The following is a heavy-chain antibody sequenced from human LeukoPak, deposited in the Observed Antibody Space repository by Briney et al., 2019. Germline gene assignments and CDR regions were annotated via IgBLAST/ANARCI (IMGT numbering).Heavy chain of an antibody. CDR2: INHSGST. V-gene: IGHV4-34*01. D-gene: IGHD6-19*01. CDR3: ARGSGSVAGTFFGMYRRGGFDP. J-gene: IGHJ5*02. CDR1: GGSISSYY. Sequence: SETLSLTCTVSGGSISSYYWSWIRQPPGKGLEWIGEINHSGSTNYNPSLKSRVTISVDTSKNQFSLKLSSVTAADTAVYYCARGSGSVAGTFFGMYRRGGFDPWGQGTLVTVSS.